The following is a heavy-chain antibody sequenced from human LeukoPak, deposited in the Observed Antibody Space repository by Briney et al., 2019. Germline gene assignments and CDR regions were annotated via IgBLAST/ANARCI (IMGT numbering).Heavy chain of an antibody. D-gene: IGHD1-26*01. J-gene: IGHJ6*03. CDR1: GYTFTRYD. CDR3: ARALSSNTNSYYYMDV. Sequence: ASVKVSCKASGYTFTRYDINWLRQATGQGLEWMGWMNPNSGNTGYAQKFQGRVTMTKNTSITTACMELSSLRSEDMAVYYCARALSSNTNSYYYMDVWGKGSTVTVSS. V-gene: IGHV1-8*01. CDR2: MNPNSGNT.